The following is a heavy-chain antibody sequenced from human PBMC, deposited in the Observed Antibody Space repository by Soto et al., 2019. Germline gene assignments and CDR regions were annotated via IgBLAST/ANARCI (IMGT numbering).Heavy chain of an antibody. Sequence: EVQLVESGGGLVQPGGSLRLSCAASGFTFSSYWMHWVRQAPGKGLVWVSDISTSGSTINYADAVKGRFTISRDNAKKSMYLQMDSLRPEDTAVYYCARAISWGGFDIWGQGTTVTVSS. J-gene: IGHJ3*02. CDR1: GFTFSSYW. V-gene: IGHV3-48*03. CDR3: ARAISWGGFDI. CDR2: ISTSGSTI. D-gene: IGHD7-27*01.